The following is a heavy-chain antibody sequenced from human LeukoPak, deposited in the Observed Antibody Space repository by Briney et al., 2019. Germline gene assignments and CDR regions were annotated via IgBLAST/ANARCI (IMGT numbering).Heavy chain of an antibody. Sequence: GGSLRLSCAASGFTFSSYSMNWVRQAPGKGLEWISYIGIGSSNIYYADSVKGRFTISRDNSKKTLYLQMNSLRVEDTAVYYCARDGYNEEDWYFDLWGRGILVTVSS. D-gene: IGHD5-24*01. CDR3: ARDGYNEEDWYFDL. CDR2: IGIGSSNI. J-gene: IGHJ2*01. V-gene: IGHV3-21*05. CDR1: GFTFSSYS.